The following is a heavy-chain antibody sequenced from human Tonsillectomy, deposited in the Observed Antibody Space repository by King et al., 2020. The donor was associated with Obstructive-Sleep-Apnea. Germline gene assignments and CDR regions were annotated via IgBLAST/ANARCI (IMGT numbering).Heavy chain of an antibody. V-gene: IGHV3-23*04. CDR2: ISGSGGSA. CDR3: AKDDYYYYGMDV. CDR1: GFSFSNNA. Sequence: VQLVESGGGLVQPGGSLRLSCAASGFSFSNNAMSWVRQAPGKGLEWVSAISGSGGSAHYADSVKGRFTISRDNSKNTLFLQMNTPRAEDTAVYYCAKDDYYYYGMDVWGQGTTVTVSS. J-gene: IGHJ6*02.